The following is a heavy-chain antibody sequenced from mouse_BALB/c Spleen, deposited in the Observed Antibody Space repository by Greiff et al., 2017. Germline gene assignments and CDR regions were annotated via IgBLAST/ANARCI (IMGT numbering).Heavy chain of an antibody. V-gene: IGHV2-2*02. CDR2: IWSGGST. D-gene: IGHD4-1*01. J-gene: IGHJ4*01. CDR3: ARNLDWDYAMDY. CDR1: GFSLTSYG. Sequence: QVHVKQSGPGLVQPSQSLSITCTVSGFSLTSYGVHWVRQSPGKGLEWLGVIWSGGSTDYNAAFISRLSISKDNSKSQVFFKMNSLQANDTAIYYCARNLDWDYAMDYWGQGTSVTVSS.